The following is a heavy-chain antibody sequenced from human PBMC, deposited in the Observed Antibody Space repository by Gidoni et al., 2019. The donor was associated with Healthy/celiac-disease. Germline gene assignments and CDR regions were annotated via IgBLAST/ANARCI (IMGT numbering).Heavy chain of an antibody. Sequence: QLQLQESGPGLVKPSETLSLTCTVSGGSISSSSYYWGWIRQPPGKGLEWIWSIYYSGSTDYTPSLKSRVTISVDTSKNQFSLKLSSVTAADTAVYYCARFFDEWYYFDYWGQGTLVTVSS. CDR2: IYYSGST. D-gene: IGHD3-9*01. CDR1: GGSISSSSYY. CDR3: ARFFDEWYYFDY. V-gene: IGHV4-39*07. J-gene: IGHJ4*02.